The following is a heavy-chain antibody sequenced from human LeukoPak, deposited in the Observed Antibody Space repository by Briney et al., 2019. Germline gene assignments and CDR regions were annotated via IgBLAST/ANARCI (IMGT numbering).Heavy chain of an antibody. V-gene: IGHV1-8*01. CDR3: ARMYSSSWPDYYYYGMDV. CDR1: GYTFTSYD. Sequence: ASVKVSCKASGYTFTSYDINWVRRATGQGLEWMGWMNPNSGNTGYAQKFQGRVTMTRNTSISTAYMELSSLRSEDTAVYYCARMYSSSWPDYYYYGMDVWGQGTTVTVSS. J-gene: IGHJ6*02. D-gene: IGHD6-13*01. CDR2: MNPNSGNT.